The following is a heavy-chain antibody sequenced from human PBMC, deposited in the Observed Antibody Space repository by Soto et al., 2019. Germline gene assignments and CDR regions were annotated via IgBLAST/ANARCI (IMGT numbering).Heavy chain of an antibody. CDR2: ISSNGGST. J-gene: IGHJ6*03. V-gene: IGHV3-64*01. CDR1: GFTFSSYA. CDR3: ARGVGAFYYYYYMDV. D-gene: IGHD3-16*01. Sequence: EVQLVESGGGLVQPGGSLRLSCAASGFTFSSYAMHWVRQAPGKGLEYVSAISSNGGSTYYANSVKGRCTISRDNSKNTLYLQMGSLRAEDMAVYYCARGVGAFYYYYYMDVWGKGTTVTVSS.